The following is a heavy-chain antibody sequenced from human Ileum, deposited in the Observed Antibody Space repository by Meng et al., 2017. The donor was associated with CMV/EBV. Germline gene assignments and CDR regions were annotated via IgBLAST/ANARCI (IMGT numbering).Heavy chain of an antibody. J-gene: IGHJ6*02. CDR1: GGTFSKFG. CDR2: TIPIFGTS. Sequence: SVKVSCKASGGTFSKFGISWVRQAPGQGLEWLGVTIPIFGTSAYAEKFLGGLTITTDESSSTVYMELSSLTDEDTAMYYCARDVRIEGAKRLNALDVWGQGTTVTVSS. CDR3: ARDVRIEGAKRLNALDV. D-gene: IGHD1-14*01. V-gene: IGHV1-69*05.